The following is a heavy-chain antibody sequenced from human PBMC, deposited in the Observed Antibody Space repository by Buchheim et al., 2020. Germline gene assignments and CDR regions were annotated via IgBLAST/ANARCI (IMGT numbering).Heavy chain of an antibody. CDR1: GGSFSGYY. D-gene: IGHD5-18*01. Sequence: QVQLQQWGAGLLKPSETLSLTCAVYGGSFSGYYWSWIRQPPGKGLEWIGEINHSGSTNYNPSLKSRVTISVDTSKNQFSLTLSSVTAADTAVYYCARGARLRGYSYAIDYWGQGTL. V-gene: IGHV4-34*01. CDR2: INHSGST. CDR3: ARGARLRGYSYAIDY. J-gene: IGHJ4*02.